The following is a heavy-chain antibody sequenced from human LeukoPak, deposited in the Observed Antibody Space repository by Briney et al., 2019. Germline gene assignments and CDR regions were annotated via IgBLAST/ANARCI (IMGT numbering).Heavy chain of an antibody. CDR3: AKNYDFLTGYAS. V-gene: IGHV1-8*01. CDR2: VNPSSGVT. J-gene: IGHJ4*02. Sequence: ASVKVSCTAFGYTFTTYDINWVRQATGQGLEWMGWVNPSSGVTRYAQKFQGRVTMTRNTSISTAYMELSSLRSEDTAVYYCAKNYDFLTGYASWGQGTLVTVSS. D-gene: IGHD3-9*01. CDR1: GYTFTTYD.